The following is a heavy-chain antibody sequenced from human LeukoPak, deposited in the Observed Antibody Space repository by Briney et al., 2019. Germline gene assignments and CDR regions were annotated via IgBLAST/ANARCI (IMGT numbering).Heavy chain of an antibody. CDR2: ISYDGSNK. CDR1: GFTFSSYG. D-gene: IGHD2-2*01. V-gene: IGHV3-30*18. Sequence: GGSLRLSCAASGFTFSSYGMHWVRQAPGKGLEWVAVISYDGSNKYYADSVKGRFTISRDNSKNTLSLQMNSLRAEDTAVYYCAKIPKGGYFDYWGQGTLVTVSS. CDR3: AKIPKGGYFDY. J-gene: IGHJ4*02.